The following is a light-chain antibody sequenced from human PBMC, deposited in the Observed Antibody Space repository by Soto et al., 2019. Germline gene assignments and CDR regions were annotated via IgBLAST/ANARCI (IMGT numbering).Light chain of an antibody. Sequence: DIQMTQSPSSLSASIGDRVTISCRARQGFSNDVAWYQQKPGKVPYLLIYAASTSHSGVPSRFRGSGSGTDFTLTISSLQPEDVATYYCQNYNRAPRTFGQGTKVDIK. V-gene: IGKV1-27*01. CDR3: QNYNRAPRT. J-gene: IGKJ1*01. CDR2: AAS. CDR1: QGFSND.